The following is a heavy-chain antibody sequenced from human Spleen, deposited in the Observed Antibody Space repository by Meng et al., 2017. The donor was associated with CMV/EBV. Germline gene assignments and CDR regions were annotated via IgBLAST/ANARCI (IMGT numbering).Heavy chain of an antibody. Sequence: SETLSLTCTVSGGSISSYYWSWIRQPPGKGLEWIGYIYYSGSTNYNPSLKSRVTISVDTSKNQFSLKLSSVTAADTAVYYCARWYSSSSGDWFDPWGQGTLVTVSS. J-gene: IGHJ5*02. D-gene: IGHD6-6*01. CDR3: ARWYSSSSGDWFDP. CDR1: GGSISSYY. V-gene: IGHV4-59*01. CDR2: IYYSGST.